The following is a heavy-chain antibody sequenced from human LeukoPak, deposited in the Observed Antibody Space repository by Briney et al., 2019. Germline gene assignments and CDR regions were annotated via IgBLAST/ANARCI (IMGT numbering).Heavy chain of an antibody. CDR2: INHSGST. CDR3: ARGSRVNWNQGLDP. D-gene: IGHD1-1*01. V-gene: IGHV4-34*01. J-gene: IGHJ5*02. CDR1: GGSFSGYY. Sequence: PSETLSLTCAVYGGSFSGYYWSWIRQPPGKGLEWIGEINHSGSTNYNPSLKSRVTISVDTSKNQFSLKLSSVTAADTAMYYCARGSRVNWNQGLDPWGQGTLVTVSS.